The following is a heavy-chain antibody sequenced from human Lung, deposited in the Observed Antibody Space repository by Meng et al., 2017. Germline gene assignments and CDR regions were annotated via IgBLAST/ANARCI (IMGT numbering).Heavy chain of an antibody. CDR2: IYHSGST. V-gene: IGHV4-4*02. J-gene: IGHJ4*02. Sequence: VPVRASGQGRGEASGTRSIPWAVLGGSLSSRDWLSWVRQPPGKGLEWIGEIYHSGSTNYNPSLKSRVTISVDKSKNQFSLKLSSVTAADTAVYYCARRGLWLDPQNFDYWGQGTLVTVSS. CDR1: GGSLSSRDW. CDR3: ARRGLWLDPQNFDY. D-gene: IGHD6-19*01.